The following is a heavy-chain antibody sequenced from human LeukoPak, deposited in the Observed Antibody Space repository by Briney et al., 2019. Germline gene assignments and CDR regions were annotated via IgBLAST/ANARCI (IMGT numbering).Heavy chain of an antibody. Sequence: KPGGSLRLSCAASGFTFSSYWMNWVRQAPGKGLEWVANIKQDGSEKYYVDSVKGRFTISRDNAKNSLYLQMNSLRAEDTAVYYCARDHPDYDFWSGYYFAAWNYWGQGTLVTVSS. CDR1: GFTFSSYW. D-gene: IGHD3-3*01. CDR2: IKQDGSEK. V-gene: IGHV3-7*01. CDR3: ARDHPDYDFWSGYYFAAWNY. J-gene: IGHJ4*02.